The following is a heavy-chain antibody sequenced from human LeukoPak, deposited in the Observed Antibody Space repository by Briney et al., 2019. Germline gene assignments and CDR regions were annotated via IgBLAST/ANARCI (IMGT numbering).Heavy chain of an antibody. Sequence: GGSLRLSCAASGFTFDDYAMHWVRQAPGKGLEWVSGISWNSGSIGYADSVKGRFTISRDNAKNSLYLQMNSLRAEDTALYYCAKAVGAYFLPLDYWGQGTLVTVSS. CDR1: GFTFDDYA. V-gene: IGHV3-9*01. CDR2: ISWNSGSI. D-gene: IGHD1-26*01. J-gene: IGHJ4*02. CDR3: AKAVGAYFLPLDY.